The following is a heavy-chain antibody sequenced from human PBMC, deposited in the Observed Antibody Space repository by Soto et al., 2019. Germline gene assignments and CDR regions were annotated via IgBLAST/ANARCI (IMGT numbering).Heavy chain of an antibody. CDR1: AYTFTSYD. J-gene: IGHJ4*02. CDR3: ASGPRNWGVDY. Sequence: ASVKVSCTAAAYTFTSYDITWVRQATGQDFEWMGWMNPNNGNTAYAQKFQGRVTMTRDTSKSTAFMELSSLISVDTAVYYCASGPRNWGVDYWGQGTLVTVSS. V-gene: IGHV1-8*01. CDR2: MNPNNGNT. D-gene: IGHD7-27*01.